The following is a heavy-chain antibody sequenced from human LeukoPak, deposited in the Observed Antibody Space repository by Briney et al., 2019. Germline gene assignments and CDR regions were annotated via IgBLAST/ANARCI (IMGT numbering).Heavy chain of an antibody. Sequence: GGSLRLSCAASGFTFSSYGMHWVRQAPGKGLEWVAFIRFDGSNKYYADSVKGRFTISRDNSKTTLYLQMNSLRAEDTAVYYCAKGLYSGWSSNWFDPWGQGTLVTVSS. CDR2: IRFDGSNK. CDR1: GFTFSSYG. CDR3: AKGLYSGWSSNWFDP. V-gene: IGHV3-30*02. D-gene: IGHD5-12*01. J-gene: IGHJ5*02.